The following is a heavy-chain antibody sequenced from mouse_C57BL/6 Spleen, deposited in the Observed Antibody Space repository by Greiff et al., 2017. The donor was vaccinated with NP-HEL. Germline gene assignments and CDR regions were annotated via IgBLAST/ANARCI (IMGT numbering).Heavy chain of an antibody. CDR1: GYAFSSYW. CDR3: ARPYYDYSWFAY. Sequence: QVQLQQSGAELVKPGASVKISCTASGYAFSSYWMNWVKQRPGKGLEWIGQIYPGDGDTNYNGKFKGKATLTADKSSSTAYMQLSSLTSEDSAVYFCARPYYDYSWFAYWGQGTLVTVSA. V-gene: IGHV1-80*01. D-gene: IGHD2-4*01. J-gene: IGHJ3*01. CDR2: IYPGDGDT.